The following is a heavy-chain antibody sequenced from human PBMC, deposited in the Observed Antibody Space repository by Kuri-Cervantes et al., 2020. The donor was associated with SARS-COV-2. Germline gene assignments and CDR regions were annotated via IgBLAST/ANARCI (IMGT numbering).Heavy chain of an antibody. Sequence: ESLKISCTVAGGSISSSSYYWGWIRQPPGKGLEWIGSIYYSGSTYYNPSLKSRVTISVDTSKNQFSLKLSSVTAADTAVYYCARAGYSSSWNRGWFDPWGQGTLVTVSS. D-gene: IGHD6-13*01. CDR2: IYYSGST. CDR1: GGSISSSSYY. V-gene: IGHV4-39*01. CDR3: ARAGYSSSWNRGWFDP. J-gene: IGHJ5*02.